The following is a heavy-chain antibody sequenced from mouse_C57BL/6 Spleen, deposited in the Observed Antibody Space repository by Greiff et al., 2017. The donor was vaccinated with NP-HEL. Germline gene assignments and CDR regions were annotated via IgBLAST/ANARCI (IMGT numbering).Heavy chain of an antibody. CDR2: IWRGGST. Sequence: VKLQESGPGLVQPSQSLSITCTVSGFSLTSYGVHWVRQSPGKGLEWLGVIWRGGSTDYNAAFMSRLSITKDNSKSQVFFKMNSLQADDTAIYYCANYDYDDYYAMDYWGQGTSVTVSS. D-gene: IGHD2-4*01. CDR1: GFSLTSYG. V-gene: IGHV2-5*01. CDR3: ANYDYDDYYAMDY. J-gene: IGHJ4*01.